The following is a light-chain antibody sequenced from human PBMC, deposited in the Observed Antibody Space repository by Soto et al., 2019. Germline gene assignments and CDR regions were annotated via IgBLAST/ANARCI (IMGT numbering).Light chain of an antibody. J-gene: IGKJ1*01. V-gene: IGKV4-1*01. CDR3: QQYYSVPWT. CDR2: WAS. Sequence: DIVMTQSPDSLAVSLGERATINCKSSRSVLYSSNNKNYLAWYQQKPGQPPKLLIYWASSRESGVPDRFSGSGSGTDFTLTINSLQAEDVAVYYCQQYYSVPWTFGQGTKVEIK. CDR1: RSVLYSSNNKNY.